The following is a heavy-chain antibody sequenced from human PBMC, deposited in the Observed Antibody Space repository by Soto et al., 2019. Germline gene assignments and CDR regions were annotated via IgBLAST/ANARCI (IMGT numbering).Heavy chain of an antibody. D-gene: IGHD2-15*01. CDR3: ARGGMVVAATGFDY. CDR1: GYTFTSYA. CDR2: INAGNGNT. V-gene: IGHV1-3*01. Sequence: ASAKVSCKASGYTFTSYAMHWVRQAPGQRLEWMGWINAGNGNTKYSQKFQGRVTITRDTSASTAYMELSSLRSEDTAVYYCARGGMVVAATGFDYWGQGTLVTVSS. J-gene: IGHJ4*02.